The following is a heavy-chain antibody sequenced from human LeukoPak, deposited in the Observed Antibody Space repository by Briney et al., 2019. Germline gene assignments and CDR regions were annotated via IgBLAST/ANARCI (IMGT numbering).Heavy chain of an antibody. J-gene: IGHJ4*02. D-gene: IGHD6-6*01. Sequence: SETLSLTCTVSGGSISSTNYYWGWIRQPPGKGLQWIGSIYYSGSTYYNTSLKSRVTISVDTSKTHFSLKLSSVTAADTAVYYCARREYSSSSGSDYFDYWGQGTLVTVSS. V-gene: IGHV4-39*02. CDR2: IYYSGST. CDR1: GGSISSTNYY. CDR3: ARREYSSSSGSDYFDY.